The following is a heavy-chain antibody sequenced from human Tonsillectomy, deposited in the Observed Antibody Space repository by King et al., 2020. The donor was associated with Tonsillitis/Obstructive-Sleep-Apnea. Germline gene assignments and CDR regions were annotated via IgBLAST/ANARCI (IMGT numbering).Heavy chain of an antibody. J-gene: IGHJ4*02. CDR3: APPLYGSGSYYNAYY. Sequence: VQLVESGSELKKPGASVKVSCKASGYTFTNYAMNWVRQAPGQGLEWMGWINTNTVNPTYAQGFTGRFVFSLDTSVSTAYLQISSLKAEDTAVYYCAPPLYGSGSYYNAYYWGQGTLVTVSS. CDR2: INTNTVNP. V-gene: IGHV7-4-1*02. CDR1: GYTFTNYA. D-gene: IGHD3-10*01.